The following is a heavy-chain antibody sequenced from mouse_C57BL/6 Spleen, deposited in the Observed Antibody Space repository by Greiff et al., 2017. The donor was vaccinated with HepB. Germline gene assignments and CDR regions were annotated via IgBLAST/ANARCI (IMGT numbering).Heavy chain of an antibody. D-gene: IGHD2-3*01. CDR3: ASYDGYPGGYFDY. V-gene: IGHV5-4*03. CDR2: ISDGGSYT. J-gene: IGHJ2*01. CDR1: GFTFSSYA. Sequence: EVKVVESGGGLVKPGGSLKLSCAASGFTFSSYAMSWVRQTPEKRLEWVATISDGGSYTYYPDNVKGRFTISRDNAKNNLYLQMSHLKSEDTAMYYCASYDGYPGGYFDYWGQGTTLTVSS.